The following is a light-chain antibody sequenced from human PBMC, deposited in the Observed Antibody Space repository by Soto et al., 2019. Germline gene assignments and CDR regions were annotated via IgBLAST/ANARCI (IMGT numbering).Light chain of an antibody. Sequence: DIQMTQSPSSLSASVGDRLTLTCRASRTISTFLNWYRQKPGKAPKLLINITSNLQTGVPSRFSGSGSGTDFTLTITSLQREDFATYYCQQGYSPPFTFGPGTRVEI. V-gene: IGKV1-39*01. J-gene: IGKJ3*01. CDR3: QQGYSPPFT. CDR2: ITS. CDR1: RTISTF.